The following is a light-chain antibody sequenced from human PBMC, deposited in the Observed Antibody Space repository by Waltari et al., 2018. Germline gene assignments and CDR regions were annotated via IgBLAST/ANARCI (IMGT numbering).Light chain of an antibody. J-gene: IGKJ1*01. Sequence: DIQMTQSPSSLSASVGDRVPVTCRASQDINNSLAWYQQKPGQAPKLLLYFASTLESGVPSRFSGGGSVTEYTLTISSLQPEDFAIYFCQQLYSTPRTFGQGTKVDIK. CDR2: FAS. CDR1: QDINNS. CDR3: QQLYSTPRT. V-gene: IGKV1-NL1*01.